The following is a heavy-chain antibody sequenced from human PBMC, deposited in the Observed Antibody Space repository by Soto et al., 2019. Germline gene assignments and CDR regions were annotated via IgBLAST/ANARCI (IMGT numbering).Heavy chain of an antibody. Sequence: SETLSLTCAVSSGSISSSNWWSWVRQPPGKGLEWIGEIYHSGSTNYNPSLKSRVTISVDKSKNQFSLKLSSVTAADTAVYYCARASNCSSTSCTDLFDYWGQGTLVTVSS. V-gene: IGHV4-4*02. D-gene: IGHD2-2*01. CDR1: SGSISSSNW. J-gene: IGHJ4*02. CDR2: IYHSGST. CDR3: ARASNCSSTSCTDLFDY.